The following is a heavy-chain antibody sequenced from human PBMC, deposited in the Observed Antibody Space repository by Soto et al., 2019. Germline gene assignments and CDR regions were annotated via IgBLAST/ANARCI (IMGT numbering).Heavy chain of an antibody. J-gene: IGHJ4*02. CDR2: INPSGGST. CDR3: ARGYCSGGTCYNFDY. Sequence: GASVKVSCKASGYIFTSYYMHWVRQAPGQGLEWMGIINPSGGSTSYTQKFQGRVTMTRDTSTSIVYMELSSLRSEDTAVYYCARGYCSGGTCYNFDYWGQGTLVTV. D-gene: IGHD2-15*01. CDR1: GYIFTSYY. V-gene: IGHV1-46*01.